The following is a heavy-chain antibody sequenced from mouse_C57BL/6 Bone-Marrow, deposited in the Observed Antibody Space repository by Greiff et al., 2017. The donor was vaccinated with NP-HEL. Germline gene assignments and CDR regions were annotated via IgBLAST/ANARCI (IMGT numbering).Heavy chain of an antibody. CDR2: IYPGDGDT. V-gene: IGHV1-82*01. Sequence: QVQLQQSGPELVKPGASVKISCKASGYAFSSSWMNWVKQRPGKGLEWIGRIYPGDGDTNYNGKFKGKATLTADKSSSTAYMQLSSLTSEDSAVYFCARERSLLLGYFDVWGTGTTVTVSS. CDR3: ARERSLLLGYFDV. CDR1: GYAFSSSW. D-gene: IGHD1-1*01. J-gene: IGHJ1*03.